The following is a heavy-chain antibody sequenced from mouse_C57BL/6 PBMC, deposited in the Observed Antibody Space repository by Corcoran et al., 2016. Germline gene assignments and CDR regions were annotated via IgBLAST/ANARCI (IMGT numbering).Heavy chain of an antibody. J-gene: IGHJ2*01. D-gene: IGHD2-3*01. CDR1: GYTFTDYY. V-gene: IGHV1-26*01. CDR2: INPNNGGT. CDR3: ARPDGDY. Sequence: EVQLQQSGPELVKPEASVKISCKASGYTFTDYYMNWVKQSHGKSLEWIGDINPNNGGTSYNQKFKGKATLTVDKSSSTAYMELRSLTSEDSAVYYCARPDGDYWGQGTTLTVSS.